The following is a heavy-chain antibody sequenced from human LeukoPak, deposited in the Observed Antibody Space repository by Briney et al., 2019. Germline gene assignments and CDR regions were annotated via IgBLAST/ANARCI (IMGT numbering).Heavy chain of an antibody. CDR2: INHSGST. V-gene: IGHV4-34*01. J-gene: IGHJ4*02. Sequence: SETLSLTCAVYGGSFSGYYWSWIRQPPGKGLEWIGEINHSGSTNYDPSLKSRVTISVDTSKNQFSLKLSSVTAADTAVYYCASGGCSGGSCPPFDYWGQGTLVTVSS. D-gene: IGHD2-15*01. CDR1: GGSFSGYY. CDR3: ASGGCSGGSCPPFDY.